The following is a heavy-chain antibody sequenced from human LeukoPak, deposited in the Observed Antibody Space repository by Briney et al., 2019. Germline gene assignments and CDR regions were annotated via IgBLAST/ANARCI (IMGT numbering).Heavy chain of an antibody. CDR2: ISYDGSNE. CDR3: ARGAQTAMYYFDF. V-gene: IGHV3-30-3*01. D-gene: IGHD5-18*01. J-gene: IGHJ4*02. Sequence: GRSLRLSCAASGFTFSSYAMHWVRQAPGKGLEWVAIISYDGSNEYFADSVKGRFTISRDNSKNTLYVQMNSLRVEDTAVYYCARGAQTAMYYFDFWGQGTLVTVSS. CDR1: GFTFSSYA.